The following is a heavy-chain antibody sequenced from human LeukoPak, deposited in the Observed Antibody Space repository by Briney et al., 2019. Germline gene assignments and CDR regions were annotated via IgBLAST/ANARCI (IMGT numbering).Heavy chain of an antibody. CDR3: ARDKAVAGTGFYYYYYMDV. CDR2: IYYSGST. Sequence: PSQTLSLTCNVSGGSISSYYWSWIRQPPGKGLEWIGYIYYSGSTNYNPSLKSRVTISVDTSKNQFSLKLSSVTAADTAVYYCARDKAVAGTGFYYYYYMDVWGKGTTVTVSS. CDR1: GGSISSYY. J-gene: IGHJ6*03. D-gene: IGHD6-19*01. V-gene: IGHV4-59*01.